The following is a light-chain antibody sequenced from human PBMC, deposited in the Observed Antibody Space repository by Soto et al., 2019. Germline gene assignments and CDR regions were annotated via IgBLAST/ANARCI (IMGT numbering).Light chain of an antibody. J-gene: IGKJ1*01. CDR1: QTISSW. V-gene: IGKV1-5*03. CDR3: QHYNSYSEA. CDR2: KAS. Sequence: DTQMTQSASTLYGSVGDRVTITCRASQTISSWLAWYQQKPGKAPKLLIYKASTLKSGVPSRFSGSGSGTEFTLTISSLQPDDFATYYCQHYNSYSEACGQGTKGE.